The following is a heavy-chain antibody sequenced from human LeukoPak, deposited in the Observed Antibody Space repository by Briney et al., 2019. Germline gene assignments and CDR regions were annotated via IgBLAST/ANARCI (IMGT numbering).Heavy chain of an antibody. D-gene: IGHD3-3*01. Sequence: RGSLRLSCAASGFTFSSYSMNWVRQAPGKGLEWVSSISSSSSYIYYADSVKGRFTISRDNAKNSLYLQMNSLRAEGTAVYYCARDAKILEWLPYFDYWGQGTLVTVSS. CDR3: ARDAKILEWLPYFDY. CDR1: GFTFSSYS. CDR2: ISSSSSYI. J-gene: IGHJ4*02. V-gene: IGHV3-21*01.